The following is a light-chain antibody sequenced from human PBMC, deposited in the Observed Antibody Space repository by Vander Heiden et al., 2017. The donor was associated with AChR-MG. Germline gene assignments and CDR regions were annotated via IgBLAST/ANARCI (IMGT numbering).Light chain of an antibody. CDR2: WAS. J-gene: IGKJ4*01. Sequence: DIVMTQSPDSLAVSLGERAAINCKSSQSVLYNSNNKNYLAWYQQKAGQPPKLLIYWASTRESGVPDRFSGSGSGTDFTLTISRLQAEDVAVYYCQQYYSTPLTFGGETKVEIK. V-gene: IGKV4-1*01. CDR3: QQYYSTPLT. CDR1: QSVLYNSNNKNY.